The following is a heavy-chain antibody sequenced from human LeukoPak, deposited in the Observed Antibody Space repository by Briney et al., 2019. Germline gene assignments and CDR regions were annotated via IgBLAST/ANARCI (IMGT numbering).Heavy chain of an antibody. J-gene: IGHJ6*03. D-gene: IGHD6-13*01. CDR2: IKSDGST. V-gene: IGHV3-74*01. CDR1: GFTFSSYW. Sequence: GGSLRLSCAASGFTFSSYWMHWVRQTPGKGLMWVSRIKSDGSTIYADSVQGRFTISRDNAKNMVYLQMNSLRVEDTAVYYCARDAAAVVSPHMDVWGKGTTVTISS. CDR3: ARDAAAVVSPHMDV.